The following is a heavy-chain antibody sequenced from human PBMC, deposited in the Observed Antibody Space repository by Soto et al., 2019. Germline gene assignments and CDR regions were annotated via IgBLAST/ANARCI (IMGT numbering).Heavy chain of an antibody. CDR3: ARGLDSGDK. V-gene: IGHV1-46*01. D-gene: IGHD3-10*01. CDR1: GYIFTNYY. CDR2: INPNGGST. Sequence: QVRLVQSGAEVKKPGASVKVSCKASGYIFTNYYIHWVRQAPGQGLEWMAIINPNGGSTNRAQEFQGRITLTRDTSTSTVYMDLSSLTSEDTAVYYCARGLDSGDKWGQGTLVTVSS. J-gene: IGHJ4*02.